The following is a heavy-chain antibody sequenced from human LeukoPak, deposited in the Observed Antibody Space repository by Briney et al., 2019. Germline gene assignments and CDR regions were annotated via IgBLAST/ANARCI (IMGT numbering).Heavy chain of an antibody. D-gene: IGHD3-22*01. CDR3: ARAGLIHNWFDP. Sequence: PGGSLRLSCAASGFTFSSYEMNWVRQAPGKGLEWVSYISSSGSTIYYADSVKGRFTISRDNAKNSLYLQMNSLRAEDTAVYYCARAGLIHNWFDPWGQGTLVTVSS. V-gene: IGHV3-48*03. CDR1: GFTFSSYE. CDR2: ISSSGSTI. J-gene: IGHJ5*02.